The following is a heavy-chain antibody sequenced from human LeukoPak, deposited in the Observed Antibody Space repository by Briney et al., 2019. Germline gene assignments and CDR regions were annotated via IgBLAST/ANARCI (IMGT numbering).Heavy chain of an antibody. CDR2: IYYSGST. V-gene: IGHV4-59*01. CDR1: GGSINSYY. J-gene: IGHJ5*02. Sequence: PSETLSLICTVSGGSINSYYWSWIRQPPGKGLEWIGYIYYSGSTNYNPSLKSRVTISVDTSKNQFSLKLSSVTAADTAVYYCARAHVNNWFDPWGQGTLVTVSS. CDR3: ARAHVNNWFDP.